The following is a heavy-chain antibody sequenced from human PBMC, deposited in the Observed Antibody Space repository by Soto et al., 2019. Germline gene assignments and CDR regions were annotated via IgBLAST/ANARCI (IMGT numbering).Heavy chain of an antibody. CDR3: ARGTDPYYFDY. CDR1: GGTFSSYA. Sequence: EASVKVSCKASGGTFSSYAISWLRQAPGQGLEWMGGIIPIFGTANYAQKFQGRVTITADESTSTAYMELSSLRPEDTAVYYCARGTDPYYFDYWGQGTLVTV. V-gene: IGHV1-69*13. D-gene: IGHD4-17*01. CDR2: IIPIFGTA. J-gene: IGHJ4*02.